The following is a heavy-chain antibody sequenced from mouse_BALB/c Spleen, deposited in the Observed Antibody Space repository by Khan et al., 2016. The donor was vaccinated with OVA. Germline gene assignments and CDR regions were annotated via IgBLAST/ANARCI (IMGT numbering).Heavy chain of an antibody. CDR3: TRHGYVAWFTY. J-gene: IGHJ3*01. CDR1: GYSFTNYY. Sequence: IQLVQSGPELMKPGASVKISGKASGYSFTNYYIHWVIQSHGKSLEWIGYIDPFSGGTTYNQKFKDKATLTVDKSSSTAYIHLSNLTSEDSAVYYCTRHGYVAWFTYWGQGTMVTVSA. V-gene: IGHV1S135*01. D-gene: IGHD2-2*01. CDR2: IDPFSGGT.